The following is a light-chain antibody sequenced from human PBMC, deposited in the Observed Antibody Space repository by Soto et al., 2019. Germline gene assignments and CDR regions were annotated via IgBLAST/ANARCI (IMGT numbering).Light chain of an antibody. V-gene: IGKV3-20*01. CDR3: QKHGISPLST. CDR2: GAS. J-gene: IGKJ4*01. Sequence: EIVLTQSPSTLSLSPGERATLSCRASQSIRGSNLAWYQQKPGQAPRLLISGASRRAAGIPDRFSGSGSGTDFTLSISRLDPEDFAVYYCQKHGISPLSTFGGGTKVENK. CDR1: QSIRGSN.